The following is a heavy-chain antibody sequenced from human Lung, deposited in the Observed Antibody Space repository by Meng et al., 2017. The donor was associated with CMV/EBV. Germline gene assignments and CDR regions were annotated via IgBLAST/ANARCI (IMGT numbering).Heavy chain of an antibody. CDR1: GYTLTGYY. CDR3: ARESSNGYFDY. D-gene: IGHD2-8*01. J-gene: IGHJ4*02. V-gene: IGHV1-2*02. Sequence: SXXVSCKASGYTLTGYYMHWVRQAPGQGLEWMGWINPNSGGTNYAQKFQGRVTMTRDTSISTAYMELSRLRSDDTAVYYCARESSNGYFDYWGQGTLVTVSS. CDR2: INPNSGGT.